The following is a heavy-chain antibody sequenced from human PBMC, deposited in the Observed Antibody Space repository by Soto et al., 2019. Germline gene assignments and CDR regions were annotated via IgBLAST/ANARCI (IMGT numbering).Heavy chain of an antibody. CDR3: ARDQNFCDSSGDYDH. J-gene: IGHJ5*02. V-gene: IGHV1-18*04. Sequence: QIQLVQSAAEVKKPGASVKVSCKTSGYTFVSYGISWVRQAPGQGLEWMGWISPYNGNTNFAQRFRVRVILTTDTSTDIVYMDLGSLKSDDTAVYYCARDQNFCDSSGDYDHWGQGTLITVSS. CDR1: GYTFVSYG. CDR2: ISPYNGNT. D-gene: IGHD3-22*01.